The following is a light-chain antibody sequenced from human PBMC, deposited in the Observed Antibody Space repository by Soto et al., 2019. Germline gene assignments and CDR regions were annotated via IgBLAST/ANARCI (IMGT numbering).Light chain of an antibody. CDR1: QTISHY. CDR2: GAS. J-gene: IGKJ1*01. CDR3: GQSYSTRWT. Sequence: DIQMTQSPSSLSASVGDRVTITCRASQTISHYLNWYQQKPGKAPKLLIYGASSLQSGVSSRFSGSGSGTDFTLSISRLQTEDFATYYCGQSYSTRWTFGQGTKVEIK. V-gene: IGKV1-39*01.